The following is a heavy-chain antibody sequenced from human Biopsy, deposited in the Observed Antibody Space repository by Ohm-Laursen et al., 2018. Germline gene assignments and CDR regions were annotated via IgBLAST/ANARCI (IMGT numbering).Heavy chain of an antibody. CDR2: INHSGST. Sequence: PPGTLSLTCAVYGGSFSGYYWSWIRQPPGKGLEWIGEINHSGSTNYNPSLKSRVTISVDTSKSQFSLKLSSVTAADTAVYYCARGRLRAVARFDYWGQGTLVTVSS. D-gene: IGHD6-19*01. CDR1: GGSFSGYY. J-gene: IGHJ4*02. CDR3: ARGRLRAVARFDY. V-gene: IGHV4-34*01.